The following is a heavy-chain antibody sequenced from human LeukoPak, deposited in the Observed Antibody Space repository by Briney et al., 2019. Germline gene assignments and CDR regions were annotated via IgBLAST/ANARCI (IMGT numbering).Heavy chain of an antibody. J-gene: IGHJ6*03. V-gene: IGHV4-4*07. D-gene: IGHD6-13*01. CDR2: IYTSGST. CDR3: ARERGEQQLATYYYYYMDV. CDR1: GGSISSYY. Sequence: SETLSLTCTVSGGSISSYYWSWIRQPAGKGLEWIGRIYTSGSTNYNPSLKGRVTMSVDTSKNQFSLKLSSVTAADTAVYYCARERGEQQLATYYYYYMDVWGKGTTVTVSS.